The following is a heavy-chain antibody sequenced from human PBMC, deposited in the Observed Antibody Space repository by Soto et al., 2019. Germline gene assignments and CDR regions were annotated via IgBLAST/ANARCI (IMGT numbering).Heavy chain of an antibody. J-gene: IGHJ4*02. CDR3: TSEISGSQVY. CDR1: GFTFSGAW. V-gene: IGHV3-15*01. D-gene: IGHD1-26*01. Sequence: EVQLVESGGGFVNPGGSLRLSCAGSGFTFSGAWLNWVRQLPGKGLEWIGLVKSKANGGTIHYAEHVKGRFTISRDDSENTLYVQMNSLKIDDTAVYFCTSEISGSQVYWGRGALVTVSS. CDR2: VKSKANGGTI.